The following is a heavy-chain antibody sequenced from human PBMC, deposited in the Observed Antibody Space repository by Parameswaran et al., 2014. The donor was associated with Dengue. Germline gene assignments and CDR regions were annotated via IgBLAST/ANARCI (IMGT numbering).Heavy chain of an antibody. D-gene: IGHD1-26*01. J-gene: IGHJ4*02. V-gene: IGHV3-48*02. Sequence: WIRQPPGKRLEWVSYISSSSSTIYYADSVKGRFTISRDNAKNSLYLQMNSLRDEDTAVYYCARDRGGSYFGFVSSWGQGTLVTVSS. CDR2: ISSSSSTI. CDR3: ARDRGGSYFGFVSS.